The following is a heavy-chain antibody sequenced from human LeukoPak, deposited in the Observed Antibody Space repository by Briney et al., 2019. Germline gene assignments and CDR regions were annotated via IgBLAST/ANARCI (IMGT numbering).Heavy chain of an antibody. Sequence: GASVKVSCKASGHTFTGYYMHWVRQAPGQGLEWMGWINPNSGGTNYAQKFQGRVTMTRDTSISTAYMELSRLRSDDTAVYYCASIKWELLSGTFDIWGQGTMVTVSS. J-gene: IGHJ3*02. CDR3: ASIKWELLSGTFDI. CDR1: GHTFTGYY. V-gene: IGHV1-2*02. D-gene: IGHD1-26*01. CDR2: INPNSGGT.